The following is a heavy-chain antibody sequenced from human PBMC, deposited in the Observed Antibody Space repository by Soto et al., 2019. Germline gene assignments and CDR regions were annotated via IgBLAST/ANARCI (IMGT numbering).Heavy chain of an antibody. V-gene: IGHV4-59*01. D-gene: IGHD3-22*01. CDR3: ARDGPYDSSGYSYYFDY. CDR1: GGSISSYY. CDR2: IYYSGST. J-gene: IGHJ4*02. Sequence: SETLSLTCTVSGGSISSYYWSWIRQPPGKGLEWIGYIYYSGSTNYNPSLKSRVTISVDTSKNQFSLKLSSVTAADTAVYYCARDGPYDSSGYSYYFDYWGQGTLVTVSS.